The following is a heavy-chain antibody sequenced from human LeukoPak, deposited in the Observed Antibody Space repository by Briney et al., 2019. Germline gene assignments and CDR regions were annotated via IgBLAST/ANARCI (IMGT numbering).Heavy chain of an antibody. Sequence: GRPLRLSCAASGFTFSSYGMHWVRQAPGKGLEWVAVISYDGSNKYYADSVKGRFTISRDNSKNTLYLQMNSLRAEDTAVYYCAKGSSGWYPFDYWGQGTLVTVSS. V-gene: IGHV3-30*18. J-gene: IGHJ4*02. CDR3: AKGSSGWYPFDY. D-gene: IGHD6-19*01. CDR2: ISYDGSNK. CDR1: GFTFSSYG.